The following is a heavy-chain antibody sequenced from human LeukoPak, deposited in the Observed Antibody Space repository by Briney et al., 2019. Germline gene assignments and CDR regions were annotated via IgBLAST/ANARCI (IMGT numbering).Heavy chain of an antibody. CDR2: ISGSGGST. CDR3: ALSRTTVTTFDY. J-gene: IGHJ4*02. D-gene: IGHD4-17*01. Sequence: GGSLRLSCVVSGFTFSSYAMSWVRQAPGKGLEWVSGISGSGGSTYYADSVKGRFTISRDNSKNTLYLQMNSLRAEDTAVYYCALSRTTVTTFDYWGQGALVTVSS. V-gene: IGHV3-23*01. CDR1: GFTFSSYA.